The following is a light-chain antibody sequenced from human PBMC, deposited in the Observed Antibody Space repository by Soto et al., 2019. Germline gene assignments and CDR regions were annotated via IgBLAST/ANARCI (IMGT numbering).Light chain of an antibody. CDR2: GAS. CDR1: QSISNN. V-gene: IGKV3-15*01. Sequence: EIVMTQSPATLSVSPGERATLSCRASQSISNNLAWYQHKPGQAPRVLIYGASTRATGIPARFSGSGSGTDFTLTISRLEPEDFAVYYCQQYGSSGTFGQGTKVDI. J-gene: IGKJ1*01. CDR3: QQYGSSGT.